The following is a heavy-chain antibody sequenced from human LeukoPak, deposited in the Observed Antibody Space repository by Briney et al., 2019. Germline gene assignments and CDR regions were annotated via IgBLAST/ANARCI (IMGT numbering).Heavy chain of an antibody. J-gene: IGHJ6*03. Sequence: ASVTVSCKASGYTFASYTISWVRQAPGQGLEWLGWISVYNGNTYYAQKLKGRVTMTTDTSTTTAYMELRSLTSDDTALYYCATGHGYNSYMDVWGGGTTLIVSS. CDR2: ISVYNGNT. D-gene: IGHD5-24*01. CDR1: GYTFASYT. V-gene: IGHV1-18*04. CDR3: ATGHGYNSYMDV.